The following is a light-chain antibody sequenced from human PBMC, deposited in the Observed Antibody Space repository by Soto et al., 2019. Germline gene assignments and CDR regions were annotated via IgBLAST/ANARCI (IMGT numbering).Light chain of an antibody. CDR3: QKYSSDLSWT. Sequence: DIQMTQSPSSLSASVGDRVTITCRASQGISNYLAWYQQKPGKVPKLLIYAASTLHSGVPSRFSGSGSGTEFSVITSSPQPEEVATYYCQKYSSDLSWTFGQGSMVDI. V-gene: IGKV1-27*01. CDR1: QGISNY. CDR2: AAS. J-gene: IGKJ1*01.